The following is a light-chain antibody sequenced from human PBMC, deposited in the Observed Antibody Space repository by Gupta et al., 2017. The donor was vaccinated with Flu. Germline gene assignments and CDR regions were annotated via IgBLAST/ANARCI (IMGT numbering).Light chain of an antibody. J-gene: IGKJ5*01. CDR2: DAS. V-gene: IGKV1-33*01. Sequence: DIQMTQSPSSLSASVGDRVTITCQASQDISNYVNWYQQKPGKAPKLLIYDASNLETGVPSKCSGSGSGTEFTFTISSLQPEDIATYYCQQYGYLLFTFGQGTQLEIK. CDR1: QDISNY. CDR3: QQYGYLLFT.